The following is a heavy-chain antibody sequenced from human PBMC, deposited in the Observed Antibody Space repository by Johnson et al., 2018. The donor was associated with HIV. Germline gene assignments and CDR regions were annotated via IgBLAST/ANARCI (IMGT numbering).Heavy chain of an antibody. CDR3: AFSWEGAFDI. D-gene: IGHD1-26*01. J-gene: IGHJ3*02. CDR1: GFTFSNYA. V-gene: IGHV3-23*04. CDR2: ISGSGGST. Sequence: VQLVESGGVVVQPGGSLRLSCAASGFTFSNYAMNWVRQAPGKGLEWVSAISGSGGSTYSVDSVKGRFTISRDNSKNTLYLQMNSLRVDDTAVYYCAFSWEGAFDIWGQGTMVTVSS.